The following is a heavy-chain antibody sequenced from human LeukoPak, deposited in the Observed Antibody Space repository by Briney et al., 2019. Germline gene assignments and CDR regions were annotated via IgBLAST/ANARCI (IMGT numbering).Heavy chain of an antibody. CDR1: GFTFSSYA. V-gene: IGHV3-23*01. Sequence: PGGSLRLSCAASGFTFSSYAMSWVRQAPGKGLEWVSAISGSGGSTYYADSVKGRFTISRDNSKNTLYLQMNSLRAEDTAVYYCAKDYPSPVYYDFWSGYYTAPNWFDPWGQGTLVTVSP. D-gene: IGHD3-3*01. J-gene: IGHJ5*02. CDR2: ISGSGGST. CDR3: AKDYPSPVYYDFWSGYYTAPNWFDP.